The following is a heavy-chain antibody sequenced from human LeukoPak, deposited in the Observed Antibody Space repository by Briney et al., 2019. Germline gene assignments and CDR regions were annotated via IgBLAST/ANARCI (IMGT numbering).Heavy chain of an antibody. Sequence: GGSLRLSCAASGFTFSSYAMSWVRQAPGKGLEWVSGISGSGGSTYYAGSVRGRFTVSRDNSKNTLCLQMSSLSAGDTALYYCAKDTTRREFPLHFDSWGQGTLVTVSS. V-gene: IGHV3-23*01. CDR2: ISGSGGST. J-gene: IGHJ4*02. D-gene: IGHD3-10*01. CDR1: GFTFSSYA. CDR3: AKDTTRREFPLHFDS.